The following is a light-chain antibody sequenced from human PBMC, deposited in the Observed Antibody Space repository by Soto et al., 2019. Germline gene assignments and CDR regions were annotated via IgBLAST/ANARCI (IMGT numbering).Light chain of an antibody. J-gene: IGLJ1*01. CDR2: AVT. CDR1: SGDVGGYNY. CDR3: CSYTGASTYG. V-gene: IGLV2-14*01. Sequence: QSALTQPASVSGSPGQSVTISCAGTSGDVGGYNYVSWYQQHPGKAPKLMIHAVTNRPSGVSNRFSGSKSGNTASLTISSLQAEDEADYYCCSYTGASTYGFGTGTKLTVL.